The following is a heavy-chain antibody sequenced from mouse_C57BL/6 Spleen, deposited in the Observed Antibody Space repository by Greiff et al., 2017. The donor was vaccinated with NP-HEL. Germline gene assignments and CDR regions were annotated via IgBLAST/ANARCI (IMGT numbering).Heavy chain of an antibody. CDR3: AREGVVTTRYFDV. J-gene: IGHJ1*03. CDR1: GYTFTDYY. D-gene: IGHD2-2*01. CDR2: IGPGSGST. V-gene: IGHV1-77*01. Sequence: VQLQQSGAELVKPGASVKISCKASGYTFTDYYINWVKQRPGQGLEWIGKIGPGSGSTYYNEKFKGKATLTADKSSSTAYMQLSSLTYEDSAVYFCAREGVVTTRYFDVWGTGTTVTVSS.